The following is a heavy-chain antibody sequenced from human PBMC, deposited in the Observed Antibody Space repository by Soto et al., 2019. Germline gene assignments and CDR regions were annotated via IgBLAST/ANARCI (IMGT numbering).Heavy chain of an antibody. V-gene: IGHV3-23*01. D-gene: IGHD4-17*01. CDR1: RFTFSSYA. CDR2: ISDSAGST. Sequence: GGSLRLSCAASRFTFSSYAMSWVRQAPGTGLEWVSTISDSAGSTHYADSVKGRFTISRDNSKNTLYLQMNSLRTEDTAVYYCAKDRAVYGDYTDYWGQGALVTVSS. CDR3: AKDRAVYGDYTDY. J-gene: IGHJ4*02.